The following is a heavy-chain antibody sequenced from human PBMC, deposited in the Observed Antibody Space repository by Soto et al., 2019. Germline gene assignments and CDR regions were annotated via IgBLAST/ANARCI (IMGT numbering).Heavy chain of an antibody. CDR3: AAEYCSGGSCFWFDP. D-gene: IGHD2-15*01. J-gene: IGHJ5*02. CDR1: GFTFTSSA. CDR2: IVVGSGNT. Sequence: SVKVSCKASGFTFTSSAVQWVRQARGQRLEWIGWIVVGSGNTNYAQKFQERVTITRDMSTSTAYMELSSLRSEDTAVYYCAAEYCSGGSCFWFDPWGQGTLVTVSS. V-gene: IGHV1-58*01.